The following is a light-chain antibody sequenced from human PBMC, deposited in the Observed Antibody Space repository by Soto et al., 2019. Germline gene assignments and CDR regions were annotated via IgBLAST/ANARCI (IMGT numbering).Light chain of an antibody. CDR3: QQYNNWPGT. J-gene: IGKJ1*01. CDR2: AAS. CDR1: QDISNY. V-gene: IGKV1-39*01. Sequence: DFQMPQSPSSLSASVGDRVTITCQASQDISNYLNWYQQKPGKAPKLLIYAASSLQSGVPSRFSGSGSGTEFTLTIGSLQSEDCALYYCQQYNNWPGTFGQGTKVDIK.